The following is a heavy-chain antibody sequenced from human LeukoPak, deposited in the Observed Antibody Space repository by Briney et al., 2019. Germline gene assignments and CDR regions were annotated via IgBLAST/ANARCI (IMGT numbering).Heavy chain of an antibody. V-gene: IGHV4-59*01. CDR1: GDSMSSYY. J-gene: IGHJ6*02. Sequence: PSETLSLTCSVSGDSMSSYYWSWIRQPPGKGLEWIGYIYYSGSTNYNPSLKSRVTISVDTSKNQFSLKLSSVTAADTAVYYCARADSSGWPYYYYYGMDVWGQGTTVTVSS. CDR3: ARADSSGWPYYYYYGMDV. CDR2: IYYSGST. D-gene: IGHD6-19*01.